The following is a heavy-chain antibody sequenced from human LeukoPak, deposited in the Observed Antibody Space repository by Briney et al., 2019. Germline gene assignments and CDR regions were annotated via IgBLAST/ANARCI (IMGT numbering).Heavy chain of an antibody. J-gene: IGHJ4*02. V-gene: IGHV1-18*01. D-gene: IGHD5-12*01. CDR3: ARESSGFDFGANDY. CDR1: GYTFTNYG. CDR2: ISAHKGNT. Sequence: ASVKVSCKASGYTFTNYGITWVRQAPGLGLEWMGWISAHKGNTDYAQKFQGRVTLTTDASTSTAYMELRSLRSDDTALYFCARESSGFDFGANDYWGQGTLVTVSS.